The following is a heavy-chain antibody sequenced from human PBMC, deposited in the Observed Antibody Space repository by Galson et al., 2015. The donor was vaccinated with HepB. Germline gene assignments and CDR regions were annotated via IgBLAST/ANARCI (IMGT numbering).Heavy chain of an antibody. CDR1: GYTFTSYG. Sequence: SVKVSCKASGYTFTSYGISWVRQAPGQGLEWMGWISAYNGNTNYAQKLQGRVTMTTDTSTSTAYMELRSLRSDDTAVYYCARDSYDFWSGSDAFDIWGQGTMVTVSS. J-gene: IGHJ3*02. D-gene: IGHD3-3*01. CDR2: ISAYNGNT. V-gene: IGHV1-18*01. CDR3: ARDSYDFWSGSDAFDI.